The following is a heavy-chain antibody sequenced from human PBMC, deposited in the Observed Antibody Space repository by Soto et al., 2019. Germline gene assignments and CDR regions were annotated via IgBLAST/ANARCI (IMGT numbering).Heavy chain of an antibody. CDR1: GGSIIDLC. V-gene: IGHV4-34*01. Sequence: WAVDGGSIIDLCCRRIRKPPRKGLNRSGGINHSGSTNYNPSLKIRVTISVDMSKNQFSLKLISVTVEDTAVYFCARAITDDYGSGRYWAADYLGQGTLDTVSS. D-gene: IGHD3-10*01. J-gene: IGHJ4*02. CDR3: ARAITDDYGSGRYWAADY. CDR2: INHSGST.